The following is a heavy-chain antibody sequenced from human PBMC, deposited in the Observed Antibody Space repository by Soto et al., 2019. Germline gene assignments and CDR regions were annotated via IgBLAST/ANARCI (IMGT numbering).Heavy chain of an antibody. V-gene: IGHV1-8*01. CDR3: ATALAGRIDY. Sequence: QVQLVQSGAEVKKPGASVKVSCKASGYTFTSYDINWVRQATGQGLEWMGWMNPNSGNTGYAQKSQGRVTMTRNTSITTAYLELSRPASEDTAVYYCATALAGRIDYWGQGTLVTVSS. D-gene: IGHD6-25*01. CDR2: MNPNSGNT. CDR1: GYTFTSYD. J-gene: IGHJ4*02.